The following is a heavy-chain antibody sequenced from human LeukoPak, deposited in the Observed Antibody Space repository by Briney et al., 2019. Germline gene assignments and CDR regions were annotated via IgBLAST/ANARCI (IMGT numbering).Heavy chain of an antibody. V-gene: IGHV4-34*01. CDR1: GGSFSGYY. J-gene: IGHJ3*02. CDR2: INHSGST. CDR3: ARGVLISLANTPLGAFDI. D-gene: IGHD3/OR15-3a*01. Sequence: PSETLSLTCAVYGGSFSGYYWSWIRQPPGKGLEWIGEINHSGSTNYNPSLKSRVTISVDTSKNQFSLQLDSVTPEDTAVYYCARGVLISLANTPLGAFDIWGQGTLVSLSS.